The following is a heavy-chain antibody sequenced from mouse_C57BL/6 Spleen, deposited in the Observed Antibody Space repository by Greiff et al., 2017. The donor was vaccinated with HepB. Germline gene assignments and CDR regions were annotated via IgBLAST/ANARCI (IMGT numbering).Heavy chain of an antibody. CDR3: ARRGIDYYGSSTHWYFDV. J-gene: IGHJ1*03. CDR2: IYPGSGST. D-gene: IGHD1-1*01. Sequence: VQLQQPGAELVKPGASVKMSCKASGYTFTSYWITWVKQRPGQGLEWIGDIYPGSGSTNYNEKFKSKATLTVDTSSSTAYMQLSSLTSEDSAVYYCARRGIDYYGSSTHWYFDVWGTGTTVTVSS. CDR1: GYTFTSYW. V-gene: IGHV1-55*01.